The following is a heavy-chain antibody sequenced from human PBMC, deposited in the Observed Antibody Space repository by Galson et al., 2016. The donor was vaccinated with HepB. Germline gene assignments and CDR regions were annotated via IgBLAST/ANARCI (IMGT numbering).Heavy chain of an antibody. D-gene: IGHD3-10*01. J-gene: IGHJ4*02. CDR3: ARLTGYGSGSFSRYYFDY. Sequence: SETLSLTCTVSGGFISGYYWSWIRQPPGKGLEWIGYIFYSGFTNYNSSLKSRLTMSVDTSKNQFSLRLSSVTAADTAVYHCARLTGYGSGSFSRYYFDYWGQGTLVTVPS. CDR2: IFYSGFT. V-gene: IGHV4-59*01. CDR1: GGFISGYY.